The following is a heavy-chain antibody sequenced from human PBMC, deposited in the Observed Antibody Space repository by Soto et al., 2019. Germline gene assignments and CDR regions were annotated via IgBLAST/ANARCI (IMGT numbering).Heavy chain of an antibody. J-gene: IGHJ6*02. Sequence: GGSLRLSCAASGFTFSSYDMHWVRQATGKGLEWVSAIGTAGDTYYPGSVKGRFTISRENAKNSLYLQMNSLRAEDTAVYYCARYYRGFPYYYYGMDVWGQGTTFTVSS. V-gene: IGHV3-13*01. CDR3: ARYYRGFPYYYYGMDV. D-gene: IGHD1-26*01. CDR1: GFTFSSYD. CDR2: IGTAGDT.